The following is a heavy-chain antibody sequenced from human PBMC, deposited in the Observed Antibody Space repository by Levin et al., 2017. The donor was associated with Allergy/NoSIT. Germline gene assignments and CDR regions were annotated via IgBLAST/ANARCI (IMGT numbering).Heavy chain of an antibody. D-gene: IGHD3-9*01. Sequence: GGSLRLSCAASGFSFSSYGMHWVRQAPGKGLEWVALISDDGSKKYYTDSVRGRFTISRDNSKNTLYLQMNGLRAEDTAAYYCARDLISGYTESPLGYWGQGNRVTVSS. J-gene: IGHJ4*02. V-gene: IGHV3-30*03. CDR3: ARDLISGYTESPLGY. CDR1: GFSFSSYG. CDR2: ISDDGSKK.